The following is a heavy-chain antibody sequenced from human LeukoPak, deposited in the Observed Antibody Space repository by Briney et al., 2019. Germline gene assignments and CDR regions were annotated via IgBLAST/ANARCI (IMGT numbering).Heavy chain of an antibody. J-gene: IGHJ4*02. D-gene: IGHD3-22*01. V-gene: IGHV3-53*01. CDR1: GFTFDDYG. CDR2: IYSGGST. Sequence: PGGSLRLSCAASGFTFDDYGMNWVRQAPGKGLEWVSVIYSGGSTYYADSVKGRFTISRDNSKNTLYLQMNSLRAEDTAVYYCAREWGYYDSSGYYIHWGQGTLVTVSS. CDR3: AREWGYYDSSGYYIH.